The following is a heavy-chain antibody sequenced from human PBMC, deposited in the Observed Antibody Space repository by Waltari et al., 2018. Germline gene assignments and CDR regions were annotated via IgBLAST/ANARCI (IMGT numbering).Heavy chain of an antibody. Sequence: QVQLVESGGGVVQPGGSLRLSCAASGFTFSSYGMHWVRQAPGKGLEWVAFIRYDGSNKYYADSVKGRFTISRDNSKNTLYLQMNSLRAEDTAVYYFAAIVWSGYYPFDYWGQGTLVTVSS. D-gene: IGHD3-3*01. CDR1: GFTFSSYG. J-gene: IGHJ4*02. CDR2: IRYDGSNK. CDR3: AAIVWSGYYPFDY. V-gene: IGHV3-30*02.